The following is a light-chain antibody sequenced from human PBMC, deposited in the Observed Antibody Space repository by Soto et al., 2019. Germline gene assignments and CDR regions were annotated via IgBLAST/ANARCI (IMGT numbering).Light chain of an antibody. J-gene: IGKJ1*01. CDR2: RAS. CDR3: QHYISYSEA. Sequence: DIQMTQSPSSLSASVGDRVTITCRASQTISSALGWYQQKPGKAPKVLIYRASNLQSGVPPRFSGSGSGTEFTLTISSLQPDDFATYYCQHYISYSEAFGQGTKVDIK. CDR1: QTISSA. V-gene: IGKV1-5*03.